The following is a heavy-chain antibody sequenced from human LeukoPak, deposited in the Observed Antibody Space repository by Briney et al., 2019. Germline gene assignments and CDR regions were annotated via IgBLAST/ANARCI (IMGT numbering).Heavy chain of an antibody. D-gene: IGHD3-16*02. J-gene: IGHJ4*02. CDR2: ISYDGSNK. CDR1: GFTFSSYG. CDR3: AKGMWAFGGVIVYDY. Sequence: PGRSLRLSCAASGFTFSSYGMHWVRQAPGKGLEWVAVISYDGSNKYYADSVKRRFTISRDNSKNTLYLQMNSLRAEDTAVYYCAKGMWAFGGVIVYDYWGQGTLVTVSS. V-gene: IGHV3-30*18.